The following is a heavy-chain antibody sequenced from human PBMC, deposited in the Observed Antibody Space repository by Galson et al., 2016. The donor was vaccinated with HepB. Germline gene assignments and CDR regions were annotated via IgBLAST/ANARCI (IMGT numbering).Heavy chain of an antibody. CDR1: GGTFSTYS. CDR3: ATMQWLGDYYFDS. D-gene: IGHD6-19*01. J-gene: IGHJ4*02. CDR2: IIPIPDEA. V-gene: IGHV1-69*02. Sequence: SVKVSCKASGGTFSTYSVNWVRQAPGQGLEWMGKIIPIPDEANYAQKFQGRVTITADKSSGTAYMALTSLRSDDTAVYYCATMQWLGDYYFDSWGQGTLLTVSS.